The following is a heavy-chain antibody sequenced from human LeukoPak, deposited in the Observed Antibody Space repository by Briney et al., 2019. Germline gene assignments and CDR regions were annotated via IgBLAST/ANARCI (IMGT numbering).Heavy chain of an antibody. CDR3: ARGPTTVTRAFDY. CDR2: IYASGST. D-gene: IGHD4-17*01. J-gene: IGHJ4*02. V-gene: IGHV4-4*07. CDR1: GASISSYY. Sequence: KPSETLSLTCTVSGASISSYYWTWIRQPAGKGLEWIGHIYASGSTNYNPSLKSRVTMSVDTSKNQFSLRLSSVTAADTAVYYCARGPTTVTRAFDYWGQGTLVTVSS.